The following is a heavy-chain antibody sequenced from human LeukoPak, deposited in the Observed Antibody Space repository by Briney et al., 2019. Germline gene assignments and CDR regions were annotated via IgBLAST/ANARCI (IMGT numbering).Heavy chain of an antibody. CDR1: GFTFSSYA. Sequence: PGGSLRLSCAASGFTFSSYAMSWVRQAPGKGLEWVSYISSSGSTIYYADSVKGRFTISRDNAKNSLYLQMNSLRAEDTAVYYCAKDSGLQQLVPGGQGTLVTVSS. CDR2: ISSSGSTI. CDR3: AKDSGLQQLVP. J-gene: IGHJ5*02. D-gene: IGHD6-13*01. V-gene: IGHV3-48*04.